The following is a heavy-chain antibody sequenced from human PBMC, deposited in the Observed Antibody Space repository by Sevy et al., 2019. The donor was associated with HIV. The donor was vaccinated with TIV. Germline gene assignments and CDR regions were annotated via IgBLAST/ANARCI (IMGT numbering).Heavy chain of an antibody. CDR1: GYTFTGYY. V-gene: IGHV1-2*06. Sequence: ASVKVSCKASGYTFTGYYMHWVRQAPGQGLEWMGRINPNSGGTNYAQKFQGRVTMTRDTSISTAYMELSRLGSDDTAVYYCARGKGVITMVQGVIIPGDYWGQGTLVTVSS. J-gene: IGHJ4*02. CDR3: ARGKGVITMVQGVIIPGDY. CDR2: INPNSGGT. D-gene: IGHD3-10*01.